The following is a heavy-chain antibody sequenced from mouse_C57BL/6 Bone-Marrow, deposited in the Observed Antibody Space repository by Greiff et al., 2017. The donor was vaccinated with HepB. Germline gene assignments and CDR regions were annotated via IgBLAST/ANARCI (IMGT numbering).Heavy chain of an antibody. CDR3: TTSSGNAMDY. J-gene: IGHJ4*01. CDR2: IDPENGDT. CDR1: GFNIKDDY. Sequence: DVQLQESGAELVRPGASVKLSCTASGFNIKDDYMHWVKQRPEQGLEWIGWIDPENGDTEYASKFQGKATITADTSSNTAYLQLSSLTSEDTAVYYCTTSSGNAMDYWGQGTSVTVSS. D-gene: IGHD1-1*01. V-gene: IGHV14-4*01.